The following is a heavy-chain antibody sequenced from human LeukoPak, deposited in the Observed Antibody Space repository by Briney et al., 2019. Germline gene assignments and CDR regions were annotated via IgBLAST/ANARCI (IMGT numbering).Heavy chain of an antibody. V-gene: IGHV4-34*01. CDR1: GGSFSGYC. D-gene: IGHD6-13*01. CDR2: INHSGST. J-gene: IGHJ4*02. CDR3: ARGVAAAGYFDY. Sequence: SETLSLTCAVYGGSFSGYCWTWIRQPPGKGLEWIGEINHSGSTNYNPSLKSRVTISVDTSKNQFSLKLSSVTAADTAVYYCARGVAAAGYFDYWGQGTLVTVSS.